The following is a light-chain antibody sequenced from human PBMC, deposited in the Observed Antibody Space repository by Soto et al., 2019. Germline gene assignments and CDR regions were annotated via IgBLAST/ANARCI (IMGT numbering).Light chain of an antibody. Sequence: QSVLTQPPSVSGAPGQRVTISCTGSSSNTGAGYNVHWYQQLPGTAPKLLIFDNRHRPSGVPDRFSGSKSGTSASLAITGLQAEDEGDYYCQSYDSSLSGSWVFGGGTQLTVL. J-gene: IGLJ3*02. V-gene: IGLV1-40*01. CDR3: QSYDSSLSGSWV. CDR1: SSNTGAGYN. CDR2: DNR.